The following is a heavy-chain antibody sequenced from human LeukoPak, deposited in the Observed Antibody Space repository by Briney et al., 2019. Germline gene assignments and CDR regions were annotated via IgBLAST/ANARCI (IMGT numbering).Heavy chain of an antibody. V-gene: IGHV4-34*01. D-gene: IGHD3-3*01. CDR2: INHSGST. CDR1: GGSFSGYY. J-gene: IGHJ4*02. Sequence: SETLSLTCAVYGGSFSGYYWSWIRQPPGKGLEWIGEINHSGSTNYNPSLKSRVTISVDTSENQFSLKLSSVTAADTAVYYCARGLASGYPPIPFDYWGQGTLVTVSS. CDR3: ARGLASGYPPIPFDY.